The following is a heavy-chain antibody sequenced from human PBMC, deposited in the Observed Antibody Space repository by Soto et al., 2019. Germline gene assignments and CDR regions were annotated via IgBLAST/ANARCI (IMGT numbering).Heavy chain of an antibody. J-gene: IGHJ4*02. Sequence: GGSLRLSCAASGFTVSSKYMSWVRQAPGKGLGWVSYISSSSSTIYYADSVKGRFTISRDNAKNSLYLQMNSLRAEDTAVYYSARDHHATYYFDYWGQGTLVTVSS. D-gene: IGHD2-15*01. CDR2: ISSSSSTI. CDR3: ARDHHATYYFDY. V-gene: IGHV3-48*01. CDR1: GFTVSSKY.